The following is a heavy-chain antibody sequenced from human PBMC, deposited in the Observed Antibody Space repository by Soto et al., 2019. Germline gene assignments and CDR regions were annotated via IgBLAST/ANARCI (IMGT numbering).Heavy chain of an antibody. V-gene: IGHV4-34*01. Sequence: ETQSLTWADNVGSVSGHCCNWIRQPPGKGLEWIGEINHTGGTHYNPSLKSRVTMSVDTSKNQFSLRLSSVTAADTAIYYCATRITVFGLLIPPFDPWGQGTQVIVSA. CDR2: INHTGGT. D-gene: IGHD3-3*01. CDR1: VGSVSGHC. J-gene: IGHJ5*02. CDR3: ATRITVFGLLIPPFDP.